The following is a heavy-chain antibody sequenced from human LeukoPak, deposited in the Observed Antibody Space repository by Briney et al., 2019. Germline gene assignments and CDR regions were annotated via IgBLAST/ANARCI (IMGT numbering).Heavy chain of an antibody. J-gene: IGHJ1*01. CDR1: GFTFSSYG. CDR2: ISGSGGST. D-gene: IGHD6-19*01. CDR3: AKQDSSGWVGVAEYFQH. V-gene: IGHV3-23*01. Sequence: GGSLRLSCAASGFTFSSYGMSWVRQAPGKGLEWVSVISGSGGSTYYADSVKGRFTISRDNSKNSLYLQMNSLRAEDTAVYYCAKQDSSGWVGVAEYFQHWGQGTLVSVSS.